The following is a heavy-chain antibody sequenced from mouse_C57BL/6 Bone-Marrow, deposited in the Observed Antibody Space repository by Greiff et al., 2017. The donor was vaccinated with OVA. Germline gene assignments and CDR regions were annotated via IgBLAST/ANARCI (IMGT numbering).Heavy chain of an antibody. CDR3: ARSYYSPLYWYFDV. CDR2: IFPGSGST. D-gene: IGHD2-12*01. V-gene: IGHV1-75*01. CDR1: GYTFTDYY. J-gene: IGHJ1*03. Sequence: QVHVKQSGPELVKPGASVKISCKASGYTFTDYYINWVKQRPGQGLEWIGWIFPGSGSTYYNEKFKGKATLTVDKSSSTAYMLLSSLTSEDSAVYFCARSYYSPLYWYFDVWGTGTTVTVSS.